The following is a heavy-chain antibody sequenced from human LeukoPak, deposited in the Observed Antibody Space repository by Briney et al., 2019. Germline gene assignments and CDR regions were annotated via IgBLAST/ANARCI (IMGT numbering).Heavy chain of an antibody. Sequence: ASVKVSCKASGYTFTGYYMHWVRQAPGQGLEWMGWINPNSGGTNYAQKFQGWVTMTRDTSISTAYMELSRLRSDDTAAYYCARARAGYTLLDAFDIWGQGTMVTVSS. D-gene: IGHD5-24*01. CDR2: INPNSGGT. CDR3: ARARAGYTLLDAFDI. J-gene: IGHJ3*02. CDR1: GYTFTGYY. V-gene: IGHV1-2*04.